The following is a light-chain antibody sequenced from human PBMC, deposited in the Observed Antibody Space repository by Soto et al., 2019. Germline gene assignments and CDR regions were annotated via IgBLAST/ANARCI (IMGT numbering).Light chain of an antibody. CDR3: QSYDSTLSARYV. V-gene: IGLV1-47*01. CDR1: NSNMGRNY. J-gene: IGLJ1*01. CDR2: RND. Sequence: QSVLTQTPSASGTPGQSVTISCSGSNSNMGRNYVYWYQQVPGTAPKLLMYRNDVRPSGVPDRFSGSKSGTSASLAITGLQAEDEGDYYCQSYDSTLSARYVFGTGTRSPS.